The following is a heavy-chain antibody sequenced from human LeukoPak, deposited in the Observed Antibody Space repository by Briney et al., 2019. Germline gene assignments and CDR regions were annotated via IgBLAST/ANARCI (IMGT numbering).Heavy chain of an antibody. CDR1: GYTFTSYY. V-gene: IGHV1-46*01. CDR2: INPSGGST. D-gene: IGHD3-22*01. CDR3: ARLDYYDSSGHNRDFDY. J-gene: IGHJ4*02. Sequence: GASVKVSCKASGYTFTSYYMRWVRQAPGQGLEWMGIINPSGGSTSYAQKFQGRVTMTRDTSTSTVYMELSSLRSEDTAVYYCARLDYYDSSGHNRDFDYWGQGTLVTVSS.